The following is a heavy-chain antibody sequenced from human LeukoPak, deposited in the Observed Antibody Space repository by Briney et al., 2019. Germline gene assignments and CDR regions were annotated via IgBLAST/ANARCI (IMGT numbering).Heavy chain of an antibody. D-gene: IGHD2-21*01. CDR3: ARYSLGGDAAFDI. Sequence: GASVKVSCKASGCTFSSYAISWVRQAPGQGLEWMGGIIPIFGTANYAQKFQGRVTITADESTSTAYMELSSLRSEETAVYYCARYSLGGDAAFDIWGQGTMVTVSS. CDR1: GCTFSSYA. CDR2: IIPIFGTA. J-gene: IGHJ3*02. V-gene: IGHV1-69*01.